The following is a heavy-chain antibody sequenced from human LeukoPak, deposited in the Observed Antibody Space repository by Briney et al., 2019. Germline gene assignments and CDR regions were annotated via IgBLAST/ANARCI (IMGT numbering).Heavy chain of an antibody. CDR1: GGTFSSYA. D-gene: IGHD4-17*01. V-gene: IGHV1-69*05. CDR2: IIPIFGTA. Sequence: SVKVSCKASGGTFSSYAISWVRQAPGQGLEWMGGIIPIFGTANYAQKFQGRVTITTAESTSTAYMELSSLRSEDTAVYYCARDTTAANYGDYVNWFDPWGQGTLVTVSS. J-gene: IGHJ5*02. CDR3: ARDTTAANYGDYVNWFDP.